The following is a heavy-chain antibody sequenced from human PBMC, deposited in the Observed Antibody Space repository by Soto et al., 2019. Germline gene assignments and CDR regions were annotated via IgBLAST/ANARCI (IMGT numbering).Heavy chain of an antibody. CDR3: ARSMVRPRLPYYYYYGMDV. CDR2: INPNSGGT. V-gene: IGHV1-2*04. Sequence: GASVKVSCKASGYTFTGYYMHWVRQAPGQGLEWMGWINPNSGGTNYAQKFQGWVTMTRDTSISTAYMELSRPRSDDTAVYYCARSMVRPRLPYYYYYGMDVWGQGTTVTVSS. J-gene: IGHJ6*02. CDR1: GYTFTGYY. D-gene: IGHD3-10*01.